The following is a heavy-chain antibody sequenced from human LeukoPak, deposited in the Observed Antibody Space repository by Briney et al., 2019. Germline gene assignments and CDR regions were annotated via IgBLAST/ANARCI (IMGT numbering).Heavy chain of an antibody. V-gene: IGHV3-66*01. D-gene: IGHD6-19*01. CDR3: ARDRGSGWYYYYGMDV. CDR2: IYSGGST. CDR1: GFTVSSNY. J-gene: IGHJ6*02. Sequence: GGSLRLSCAASGFTVSSNYMSWVRQAPGKGLEWVSVIYSGGSTYYADSVKGRFTISRDNSKNTLYLQMNSLRAEDTAVYYCARDRGSGWYYYYGMDVWGQGTTVTVS.